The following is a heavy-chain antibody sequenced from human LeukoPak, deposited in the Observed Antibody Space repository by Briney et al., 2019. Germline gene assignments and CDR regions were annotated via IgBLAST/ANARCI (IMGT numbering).Heavy chain of an antibody. J-gene: IGHJ4*02. CDR1: GYTFTSYD. V-gene: IGHV1-8*03. CDR3: ARGVKRGYRYGYKNYYFDY. D-gene: IGHD5-18*01. CDR2: MNPNSGNT. Sequence: ASVKVSCKASGYTFTSYDINWVRQATGQGLEWMGWMNPNSGNTGYAQKFQGRVTITRNTSISTAYMELSSLRSEDTAVYYCARGVKRGYRYGYKNYYFDYWGQGTLVTVSS.